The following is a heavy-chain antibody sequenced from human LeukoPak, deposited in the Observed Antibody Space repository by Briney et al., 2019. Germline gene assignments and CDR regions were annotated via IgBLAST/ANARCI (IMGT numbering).Heavy chain of an antibody. CDR2: INHSGST. Sequence: PSETLSLTCAVYGGSFSGYYWSWIRQPPGKGLEWIGEINHSGSTNYNPSLKSRVTISVDTSKNQFSLKLSSVTAADTAVYYCARGFNHTHFDYWGQGTLVTASS. J-gene: IGHJ4*02. CDR3: ARGFNHTHFDY. D-gene: IGHD2-15*01. V-gene: IGHV4-34*01. CDR1: GGSFSGYY.